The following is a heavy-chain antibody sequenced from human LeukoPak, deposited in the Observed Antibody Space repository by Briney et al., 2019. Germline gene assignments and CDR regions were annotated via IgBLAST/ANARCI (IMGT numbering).Heavy chain of an antibody. D-gene: IGHD3-16*01. CDR3: TRGAGWLIDY. CDR2: FHNSGTS. J-gene: IGHJ4*02. CDR1: DDSISDYY. V-gene: IGHV4-59*01. Sequence: SETLSLTCTVSDDSISDYYRGWIRQPPGKGLEWIGYFHNSGTSTYNPSLKSRATISADTSKNQFSLKLNSLTTADTAVYYCTRGAGWLIDYWGQGILVTVSS.